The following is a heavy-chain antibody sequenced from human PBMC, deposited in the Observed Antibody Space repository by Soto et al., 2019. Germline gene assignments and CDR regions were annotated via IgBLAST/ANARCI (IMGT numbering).Heavy chain of an antibody. CDR1: GYTFTGYY. V-gene: IGHV1-2*04. D-gene: IGHD6-19*01. Sequence: GASVKVSCKASGYTFTGYYMHWVRQAPGQGLEWMGWINPNSGGTNYAQKFQGWVTMTRDTSISTAYMELSRLRSDDTAVYYCAREPGIAVAGTQESLEFPDGLDVWGQGTTVTVSS. CDR3: AREPGIAVAGTQESLEFPDGLDV. J-gene: IGHJ6*02. CDR2: INPNSGGT.